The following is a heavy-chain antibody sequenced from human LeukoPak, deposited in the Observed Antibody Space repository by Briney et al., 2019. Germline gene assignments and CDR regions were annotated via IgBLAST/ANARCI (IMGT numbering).Heavy chain of an antibody. CDR2: FDPEDGET. CDR1: GYTLTELS. V-gene: IGHV1-24*01. CDR3: ATGGSGWPYYFDY. D-gene: IGHD6-19*01. Sequence: ASVKVSCKVSGYTLTELSMHWVRQAPGKGLEWMGGFDPEDGETIYAQKFQGRVTMTEDTSTDTAYMELSSLRSEDAAVYYCATGGSGWPYYFDYWGQGTLVTVSS. J-gene: IGHJ4*02.